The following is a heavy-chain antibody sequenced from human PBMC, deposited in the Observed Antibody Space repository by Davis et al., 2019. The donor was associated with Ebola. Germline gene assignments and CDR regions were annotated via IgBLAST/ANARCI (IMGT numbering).Heavy chain of an antibody. CDR3: ARERAPVYFDY. CDR2: IRSKANSYAT. Sequence: GESLKISCAASGFTFSGSAVHWVRQASGKGLEWVGRIRSKANSYATAYLASVKGRFTISRDDSKNTAYLQMNSLKTEDTAVYYCARERAPVYFDYWGQGTLVTVSS. CDR1: GFTFSGSA. V-gene: IGHV3-73*01. J-gene: IGHJ4*02. D-gene: IGHD1-14*01.